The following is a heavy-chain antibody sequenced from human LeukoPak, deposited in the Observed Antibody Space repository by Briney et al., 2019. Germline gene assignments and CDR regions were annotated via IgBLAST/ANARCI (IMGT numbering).Heavy chain of an antibody. CDR1: GFTVSSSY. CDR3: ARDRVARGYSYGTPLYGMDV. CDR2: IYSGGST. D-gene: IGHD5-18*01. Sequence: PGGSLRLSCAASGFTVSSSYMTRVRQAPGKGLEWVSVIYSGGSTYYADSVKGRFTISRDNSKNTLYLQMNSLRAEDTAVYYCARDRVARGYSYGTPLYGMDVWGQGTTVTVSS. V-gene: IGHV3-53*01. J-gene: IGHJ6*02.